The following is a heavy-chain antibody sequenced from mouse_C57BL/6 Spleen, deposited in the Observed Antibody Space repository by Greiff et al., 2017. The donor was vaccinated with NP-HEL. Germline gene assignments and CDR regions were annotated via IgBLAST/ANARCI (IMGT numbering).Heavy chain of an antibody. D-gene: IGHD1-1*01. V-gene: IGHV5-6*01. Sequence: EVHLVESGGDLVKPGGSLKLSCAASGFTFSSYGMSWVRQTPDKRLEWVATISSGGSYTYYPDSVKGRFTISRDNAKNTLYLQMSSLKSEDTAMYYCARHGITTVVAYPYFDYWGQGTTLTVSS. CDR2: ISSGGSYT. CDR1: GFTFSSYG. J-gene: IGHJ2*01. CDR3: ARHGITTVVAYPYFDY.